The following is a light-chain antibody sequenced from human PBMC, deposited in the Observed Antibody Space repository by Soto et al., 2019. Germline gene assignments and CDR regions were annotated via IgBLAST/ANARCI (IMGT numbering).Light chain of an antibody. CDR2: GAS. V-gene: IGKV3-20*01. CDR1: QIVSINF. J-gene: IGKJ4*01. CDR3: HQYGSSIDT. Sequence: EIVLTQSPGTLSLSPGERATLSCRASQIVSINFLAWYQQKPGQAPRLLIYGASSRATGIPDRFSGSGSGTDFTLTISRLESEDFAMYYCHQYGSSIDTFGGGTKVEIK.